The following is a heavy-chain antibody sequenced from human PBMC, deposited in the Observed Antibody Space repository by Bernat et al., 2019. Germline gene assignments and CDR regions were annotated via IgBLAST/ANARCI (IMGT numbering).Heavy chain of an antibody. CDR3: ARDEGGVTGTTSVDP. Sequence: QVQLQESGPGLVKPSETLSLTCAVSGYSISSGYYWGWIRQPPGKGLEWIGSIYHSGSTYYNPYLKSRVTISVDTSKNQFYLKLSSVTAADTAVYYCARDEGGVTGTTSVDPWGQGTLVTVSS. D-gene: IGHD1-7*01. J-gene: IGHJ5*02. CDR1: GYSISSGYY. V-gene: IGHV4-38-2*02. CDR2: IYHSGST.